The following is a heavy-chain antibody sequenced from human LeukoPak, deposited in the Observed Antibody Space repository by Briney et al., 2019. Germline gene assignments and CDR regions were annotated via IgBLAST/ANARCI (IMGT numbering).Heavy chain of an antibody. V-gene: IGHV3-15*01. CDR2: VKSRSDGETT. CDR3: TLIQGWGSGSYYRDF. CDR1: GFSISNYW. J-gene: IGHJ4*02. Sequence: GGSLRLSCAASGFSISNYWMSWVRQAPGKGLEWVARVKSRSDGETTDYAAPVKGRFTISRDDSKNTLYLQMNSLKTEDIAVYYCTLIQGWGSGSYYRDFWGQGTLVTVSS. D-gene: IGHD3-10*01.